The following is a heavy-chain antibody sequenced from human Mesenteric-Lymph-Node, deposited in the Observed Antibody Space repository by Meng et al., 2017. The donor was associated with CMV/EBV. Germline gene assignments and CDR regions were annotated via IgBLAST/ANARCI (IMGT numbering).Heavy chain of an antibody. D-gene: IGHD2-8*02. CDR1: GGSVSGSSW. CDR2: VYHSGST. J-gene: IGHJ4*02. Sequence: LTWAVSGGSVSGSSWWSWVRQSPGKGLEWIGEVYHSGSTSYNPSLKSRVTISVDKSENQFSLKVSSVTAADTAVYYCARGGTGALDSWGQGSLVTVSS. CDR3: ARGGTGALDS. V-gene: IGHV4-4*02.